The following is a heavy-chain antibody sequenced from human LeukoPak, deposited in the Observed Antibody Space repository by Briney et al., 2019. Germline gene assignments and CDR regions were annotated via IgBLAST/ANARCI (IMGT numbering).Heavy chain of an antibody. CDR2: FDPEDGET. V-gene: IGHV1-24*01. D-gene: IGHD6-13*01. CDR1: GYTLNELS. J-gene: IGHJ4*02. CDR3: ATAPLYSTLFDY. Sequence: ASVKVSCKVSGYTLNELSMHGVRQAPGKGLEWMGGFDPEDGETIYAQKFQGRVTMTEDTSTDTAYMELSSLRSEDTAVYYCATAPLYSTLFDYWGQGTLVTVSS.